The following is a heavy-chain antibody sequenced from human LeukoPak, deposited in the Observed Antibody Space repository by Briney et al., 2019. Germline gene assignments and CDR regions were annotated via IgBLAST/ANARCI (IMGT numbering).Heavy chain of an antibody. CDR2: IYPGDSDT. CDR1: GYSFTSYW. J-gene: IGHJ4*02. D-gene: IGHD4-23*01. CDR3: ARCSLYGGNSKLIDY. Sequence: GESLKISCKGSGYSFTSYWIGWVRQMPGKGLEWMGIIYPGDSDTRYSPSLQGQVTMSAHKSISTAYLQWSSLKASDAAMYYGARCSLYGGNSKLIDYGGQGTLVTVSS. V-gene: IGHV5-51*01.